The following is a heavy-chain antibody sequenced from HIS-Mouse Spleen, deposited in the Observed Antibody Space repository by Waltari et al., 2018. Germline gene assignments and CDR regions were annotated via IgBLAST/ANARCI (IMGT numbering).Heavy chain of an antibody. CDR3: ARASRDLLLPRYFDL. J-gene: IGHJ2*01. V-gene: IGHV4-59*01. CDR1: GGPSSSYY. CDR2: YYSGST. Sequence: QVQLQESGPGLVKPSATLSLTCTAPGGPSSSYYWRRTRQPPGKGLEWIGYYSGSTNYNPSLKSRVTISVDTSKNQFSLKLSSVTAADTAVYYCARASRDLLLPRYFDLWGRGTLVTVSS.